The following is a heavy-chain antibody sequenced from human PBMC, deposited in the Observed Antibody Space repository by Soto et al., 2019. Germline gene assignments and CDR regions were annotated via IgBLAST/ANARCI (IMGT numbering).Heavy chain of an antibody. V-gene: IGHV4-39*01. Sequence: SGTLCHTCTVSDSAIRSSRCHWGWIRQPPGKGLEWIASIKYSGTTFYNPSLKSRVTLSVDTSKNQFALKLSSVTAAETAVYYCARHGITGSYYDAFDIWGQGTMVTVSS. J-gene: IGHJ3*02. CDR3: ARHGITGSYYDAFDI. CDR1: DSAIRSSRCH. CDR2: IKYSGTT. D-gene: IGHD1-26*01.